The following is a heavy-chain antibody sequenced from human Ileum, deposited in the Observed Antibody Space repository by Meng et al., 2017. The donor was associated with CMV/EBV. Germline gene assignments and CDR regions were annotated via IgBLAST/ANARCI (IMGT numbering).Heavy chain of an antibody. D-gene: IGHD6-19*01. CDR1: GFTFSDYY. J-gene: IGHJ4*02. CDR2: VNSKNTAT. CDR3: VRSSGWALFDY. V-gene: IGHV1-2*02. Sequence: QVQLVHSGAEMQKPVASVKVSCTTSGFTFSDYYIHWVRQAPGQGLEWMGWVNSKNTATNYARKFQGRVSMTRDTSISTAHMELSRLMSDDTAVYYCVRSSGWALFDYWGQETLVTVSS.